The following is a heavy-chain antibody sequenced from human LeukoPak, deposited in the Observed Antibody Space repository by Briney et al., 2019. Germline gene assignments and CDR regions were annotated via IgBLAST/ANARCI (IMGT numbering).Heavy chain of an antibody. CDR3: ARGYSSGWDAEYFQH. J-gene: IGHJ1*01. CDR1: GFTFSSYS. D-gene: IGHD6-19*01. V-gene: IGHV3-21*01. Sequence: GGSLRLSCAASGFTFSSYSMNWVRRAPGEGREWVSSISSSSSYIYYADSVKGRFTISRDNTKNSLYLQMNSLRAEDTAVYYCARGYSSGWDAEYFQHWGQGTLVTVSS. CDR2: ISSSSSYI.